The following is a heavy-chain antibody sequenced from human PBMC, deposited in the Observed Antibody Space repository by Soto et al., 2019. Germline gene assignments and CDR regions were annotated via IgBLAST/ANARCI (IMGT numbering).Heavy chain of an antibody. V-gene: IGHV3-66*01. CDR1: GFTVSSYY. Sequence: EVQLVESGGGLVQPGGSLRLSCAASGFTVSSYYMSWVRQAPGKGLEWVSVFYSGGSGTTYYAGSVKGRFTISRDISKNTVYLQMNSLRAEDTAVYYCARDGSSRPTEYWGQGTLVTVSS. CDR2: FYSGGSGTT. D-gene: IGHD3-10*01. J-gene: IGHJ4*02. CDR3: ARDGSSRPTEY.